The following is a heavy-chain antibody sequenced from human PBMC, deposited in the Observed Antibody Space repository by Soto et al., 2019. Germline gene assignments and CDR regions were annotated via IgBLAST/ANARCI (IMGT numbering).Heavy chain of an antibody. CDR3: ARDPSYYGMDV. V-gene: IGHV4-4*02. J-gene: IGHJ6*02. CDR1: GGSISSSNW. CDR2: IYHSGST. Sequence: SETLSLTCAVSGGSISSSNWWSWVRQPPGKGLEWIGEIYHSGSTNYNPSLKSRVTITRDTSASTAYMELSSLRSEDTAVYYCARDPSYYGMDVWGQGTTVTVSS.